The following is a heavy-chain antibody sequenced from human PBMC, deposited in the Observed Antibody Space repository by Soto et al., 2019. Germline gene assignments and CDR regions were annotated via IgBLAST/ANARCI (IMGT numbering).Heavy chain of an antibody. V-gene: IGHV1-69*06. J-gene: IGHJ4*02. CDR3: ARERRKFDSSADC. Sequence: QVQLVQSGAEVKKPGSSVKVSCKASVGTSSNYAIIWVRQAPGQGLEWMGGIIPIFGTVDYAQKFQGRVTITADKSTSTAYMELSSLRSDDTAVYYFARERRKFDSSADCWGQGTLFTVSS. CDR2: IIPIFGTV. CDR1: VGTSSNYA. D-gene: IGHD3-22*01.